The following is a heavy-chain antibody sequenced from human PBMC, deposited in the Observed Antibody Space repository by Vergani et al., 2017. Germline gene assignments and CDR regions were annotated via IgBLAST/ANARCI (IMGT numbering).Heavy chain of an antibody. CDR3: TTVRLRFLEWLFPPSSPDAFDI. V-gene: IGHV3-30*03. CDR2: ISYDGSNK. D-gene: IGHD3-3*01. CDR1: GFTFSSYG. J-gene: IGHJ3*02. Sequence: QVQLVESGGGVVQPGRSLRLSCAASGFTFSSYGMHWVRQAPGKGLEWVAVISYDGSNKYYADSVKGRFTISRDNSKNTLYLQMNSLRAEDTAVYYCTTVRLRFLEWLFPPSSPDAFDIWGQGTMVTVSS.